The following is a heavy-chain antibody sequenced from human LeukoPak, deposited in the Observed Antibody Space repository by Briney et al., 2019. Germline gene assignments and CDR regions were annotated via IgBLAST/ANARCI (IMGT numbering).Heavy chain of an antibody. V-gene: IGHV4-59*08. Sequence: SETLSLTCTVSGDSISSYYWNWVRQPPGKGLEWIGFISYSGSTNYNPSLKRRVTISVDTPKNKFSLKLSSVTAADTAVYYCARQWGVYGGSVGWIDYCGQRTLVTVSS. CDR2: ISYSGST. J-gene: IGHJ4*02. CDR1: GDSISSYY. D-gene: IGHD5-12*01. CDR3: ARQWGVYGGSVGWIDY.